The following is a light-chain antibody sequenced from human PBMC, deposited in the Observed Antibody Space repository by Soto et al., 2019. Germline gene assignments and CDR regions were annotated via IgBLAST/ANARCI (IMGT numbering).Light chain of an antibody. CDR1: ISDVGGYNY. V-gene: IGLV2-14*01. CDR2: DVS. J-gene: IGLJ2*01. Sequence: QSALTQPASVSGSPGQSITISCTGTISDVGGYNYVSWYQQHPGKAPKLMIYDVSNRPSGVSNRFYGSNSGNTASLTISRLQAEDEADYYCSSYTSSTSVIFGGGTKLTVL. CDR3: SSYTSSTSVI.